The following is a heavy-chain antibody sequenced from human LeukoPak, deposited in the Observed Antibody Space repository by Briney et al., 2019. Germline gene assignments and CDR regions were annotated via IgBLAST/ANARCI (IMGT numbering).Heavy chain of an antibody. V-gene: IGHV1-24*01. Sequence: GASVKVSCKLSGYTGIELSMNWVRQAPGKGLEWLGGFVPEDAETVYAQKFQGRVTMTEDTSTDTAYMELSRLTSEDTAVYYCATHTIVGVVTYGFPIWGRGT. CDR2: FVPEDAET. CDR3: ATHTIVGVVTYGFPI. CDR1: GYTGIELS. J-gene: IGHJ3*02. D-gene: IGHD3-3*01.